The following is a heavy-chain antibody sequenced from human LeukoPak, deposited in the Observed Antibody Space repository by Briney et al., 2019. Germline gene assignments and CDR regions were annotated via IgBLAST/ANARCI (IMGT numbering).Heavy chain of an antibody. V-gene: IGHV4-59*08. CDR3: ARGYSSSSGRPDY. CDR2: IYYRGST. CDR1: GGSISSYY. J-gene: IGHJ4*02. D-gene: IGHD6-6*01. Sequence: SETLSLTCTVSGGSISSYYWSWIRQPPGKGLEWIGYIYYRGSTNYNPSLRSRVTISVDTSKKQFSLKLSSVTDGDTAVYYCARGYSSSSGRPDYWGQGTLVTVSS.